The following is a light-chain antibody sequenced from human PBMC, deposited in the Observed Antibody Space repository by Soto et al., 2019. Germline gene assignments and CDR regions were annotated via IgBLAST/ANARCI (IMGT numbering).Light chain of an antibody. J-gene: IGKJ1*01. CDR2: GAS. V-gene: IGKV3-15*01. CDR1: QGVSSN. CDR3: QHYNSYSEA. Sequence: IVMTQSRATLSVSPVGIATFCCRASQGVSSNLAWYQQKPGQAPRLLIYGASIRATGIPARFSGSGSGTEFTLTISSLQPDDFATYYCQHYNSYSEAFGQGTKVDIK.